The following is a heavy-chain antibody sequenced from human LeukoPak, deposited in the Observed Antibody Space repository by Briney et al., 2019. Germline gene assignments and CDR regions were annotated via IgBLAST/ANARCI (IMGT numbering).Heavy chain of an antibody. CDR3: VRDPSYSSGWYPYFFDY. V-gene: IGHV3-48*01. D-gene: IGHD6-13*01. CDR2: ISSGSSTI. CDR1: EFTISNFS. Sequence: PGGSLRLSCAASEFTISNFSVNWVRQAPGKGLEWISYISSGSSTIYYADSVKGRFTISRDTAKNSVYLQMNSLRAEDTAVYYCVRDPSYSSGWYPYFFDYWGQGTHVTVSS. J-gene: IGHJ4*02.